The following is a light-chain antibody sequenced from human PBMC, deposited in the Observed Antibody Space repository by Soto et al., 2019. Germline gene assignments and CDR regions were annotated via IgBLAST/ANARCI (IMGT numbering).Light chain of an antibody. V-gene: IGLV2-14*01. CDR2: EVS. CDR3: TSYTSSSTLV. Sequence: QSALTQPASVSASPGQSIAISCTGTSSDIGGYNYVSWYQQHPGKAPKLMIYEVSHRPSGVSDRFSGSKSGDTASLTISGLQPEDEADYYCTSYTSSSTLVFGTGTKLTVL. J-gene: IGLJ1*01. CDR1: SSDIGGYNY.